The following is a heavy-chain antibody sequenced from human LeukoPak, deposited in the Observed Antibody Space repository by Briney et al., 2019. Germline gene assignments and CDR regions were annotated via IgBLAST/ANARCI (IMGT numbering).Heavy chain of an antibody. D-gene: IGHD6-19*01. CDR2: ISGGGTTK. CDR3: ARDRGSGRPYWYFDL. Sequence: GGSLRLSCAASGLTFTTSEMNWVRQAPGKGPEWVSYISGGGTTKYYTDSVKGRFTISRDNAKNSVYLQMNSLTVEDTAVYYCARDRGSGRPYWYFDLWGRGTLATVSS. V-gene: IGHV3-48*03. J-gene: IGHJ2*01. CDR1: GLTFTTSE.